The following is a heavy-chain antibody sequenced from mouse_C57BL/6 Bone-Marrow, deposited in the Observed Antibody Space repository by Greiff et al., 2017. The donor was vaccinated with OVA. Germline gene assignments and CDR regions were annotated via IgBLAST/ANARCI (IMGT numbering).Heavy chain of an antibody. J-gene: IGHJ4*01. CDR3: AKTGTMGAMDY. V-gene: IGHV5-16*01. CDR2: INYDGSST. CDR1: GFTFSDYY. Sequence: EVQVVESEGGLVQPGSSMKLSCTASGFTFSDYYMAWVRQVPEKGLEWVANINYDGSSTYYLDSLKSRFIISRDNAKNILYLQMSSLKSEDTATYYCAKTGTMGAMDYWGQGTSVTVSS. D-gene: IGHD4-1*01.